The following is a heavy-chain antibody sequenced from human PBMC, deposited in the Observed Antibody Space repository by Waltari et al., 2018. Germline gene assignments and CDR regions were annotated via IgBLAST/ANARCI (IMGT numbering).Heavy chain of an antibody. CDR2: IYTSGSS. CDR3: ARGYSDYGGEYFQH. Sequence: QLQLQESGPGLVEPWETLSLTCTVSGVSVTDYYWSWIRQPAGKGLEFIGRIYTSGSSDYNPSLKSRATVSMDKSKNQFSLQLTSVTAADTAIYYCARGYSDYGGEYFQHWGQGTPVSVSS. J-gene: IGHJ1*01. D-gene: IGHD4-17*01. V-gene: IGHV4-4*07. CDR1: GVSVTDYY.